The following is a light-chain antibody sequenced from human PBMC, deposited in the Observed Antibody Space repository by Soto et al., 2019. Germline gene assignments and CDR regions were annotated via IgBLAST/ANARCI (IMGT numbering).Light chain of an antibody. CDR2: GAS. J-gene: IGKJ1*01. CDR3: QQRSNWPRT. V-gene: IGKV3D-20*02. Sequence: EVVMAQSPGTLSVSLGERATLSCRASQSVGSTYLAWYQQKPGQAPRLLIFGASSRATGIPDRFSGSGSGTDFTITISSLEPEDFEVYDCQQRSNWPRTFGQGTKVDIK. CDR1: QSVGSTY.